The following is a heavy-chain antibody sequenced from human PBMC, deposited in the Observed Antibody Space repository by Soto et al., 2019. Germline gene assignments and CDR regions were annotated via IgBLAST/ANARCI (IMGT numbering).Heavy chain of an antibody. D-gene: IGHD6-13*01. CDR2: IIPIFGTA. CDR3: ARVAGESSSWLDWYFDY. J-gene: IGHJ4*02. V-gene: IGHV1-69*13. Sequence: ASVKVSCKASGGTFSSYAISWVRQAPGQGLEWMGGIIPIFGTANYAQKFQGRVTITADESTSTAYMELSSLRSEDTAVYYCARVAGESSSWLDWYFDYWGQGTLVTVSS. CDR1: GGTFSSYA.